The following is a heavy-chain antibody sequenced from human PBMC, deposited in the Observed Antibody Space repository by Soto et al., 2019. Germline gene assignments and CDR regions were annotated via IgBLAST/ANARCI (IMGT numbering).Heavy chain of an antibody. CDR1: GYTFTGYY. D-gene: IGHD6-19*01. CDR3: ARDLPQPLAVAAPKKPAYGMDV. V-gene: IGHV1-2*04. CDR2: INPNSGGT. Sequence: ASVKVSCKASGYTFTGYYMHWVRQAPGQGLEWMGWINPNSGGTNYAQKFQGWVTMTRDTSISTAYMELSRLRSDDTAVYYCARDLPQPLAVAAPKKPAYGMDVWGQGTTVTVSS. J-gene: IGHJ6*02.